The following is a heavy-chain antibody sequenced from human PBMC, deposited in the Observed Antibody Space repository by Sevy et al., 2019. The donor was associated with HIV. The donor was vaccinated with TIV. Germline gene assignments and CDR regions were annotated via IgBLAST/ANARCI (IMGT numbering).Heavy chain of an antibody. CDR2: IYSGGST. D-gene: IGHD2-15*01. V-gene: IGHV3-53*01. J-gene: IGHJ4*02. Sequence: GSLRLSCAASGFTVSSNYMSWVRQAPGKGLEWVSVIYSGGSTYYAESVKGRFTISRDNSKNTLYLQMNSLRAEDTAVYYCARGGYCSGGSCTENFDYWGQGTLVTVSS. CDR1: GFTVSSNY. CDR3: ARGGYCSGGSCTENFDY.